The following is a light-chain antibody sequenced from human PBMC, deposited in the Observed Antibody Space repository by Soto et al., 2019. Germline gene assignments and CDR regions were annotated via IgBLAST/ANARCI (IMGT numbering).Light chain of an antibody. CDR2: KTS. J-gene: IGKJ5*01. Sequence: DIQMTQSPSTLSASVGDRVTITCLASQSISSWLAWYQQKPWKAPKLLIYKTSSLESGVPSRFSGSGSGTEFTLTISSLQPDDFATYYCQQYNSYLITFGQGTRLEIK. CDR3: QQYNSYLIT. V-gene: IGKV1-5*03. CDR1: QSISSW.